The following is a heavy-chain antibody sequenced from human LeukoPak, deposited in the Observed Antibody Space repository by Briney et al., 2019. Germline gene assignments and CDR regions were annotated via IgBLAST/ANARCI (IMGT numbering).Heavy chain of an antibody. CDR3: AREGCGGDCPYYYYYMDV. CDR1: GFTFSSYA. Sequence: PGGSLRLSCAASGFTFSSYAMSWVRQAPGKGLEWVSVIYSGGSTYYADSVKGRFTISRDNSKNTLYLQMNSLRAEDTAVYYCAREGCGGDCPYYYYYMDVWGKGTTVTISS. CDR2: IYSGGST. J-gene: IGHJ6*03. V-gene: IGHV3-66*01. D-gene: IGHD2-21*02.